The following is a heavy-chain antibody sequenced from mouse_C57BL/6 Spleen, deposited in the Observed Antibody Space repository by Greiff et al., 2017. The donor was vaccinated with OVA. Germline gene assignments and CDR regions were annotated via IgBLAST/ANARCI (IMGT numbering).Heavy chain of an antibody. V-gene: IGHV1-26*01. D-gene: IGHD2-3*01. CDR1: GYTFTDYY. CDR3: ARYDGYSYWYFDD. CDR2: INPNNGGT. Sequence: VQLQQSGPELVKPGASVKISCKASGYTFTDYYMNWVKQSHGKSLEWIGDINPNNGGTSYNQKFKGKATLTVDKSSSTAYMELRSLTSGDSAVYYCARYDGYSYWYFDDWGKGTTVTVSA. J-gene: IGHJ1*03.